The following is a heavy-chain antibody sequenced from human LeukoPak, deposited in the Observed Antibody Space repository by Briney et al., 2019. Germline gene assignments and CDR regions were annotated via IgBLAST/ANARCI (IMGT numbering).Heavy chain of an antibody. J-gene: IGHJ4*02. D-gene: IGHD3-22*01. CDR2: ISSSSTI. Sequence: GGSLRLSCAASGFTFSSYSMNWVRQAPGKGLEWVSYISSSSTIYYADSVKGRFTISRDNAKNSLYLQMNGLRAEDTAVYYCARGPMIVVVITTLIPFDYWGQGTLVTVSS. CDR1: GFTFSSYS. CDR3: ARGPMIVVVITTLIPFDY. V-gene: IGHV3-48*01.